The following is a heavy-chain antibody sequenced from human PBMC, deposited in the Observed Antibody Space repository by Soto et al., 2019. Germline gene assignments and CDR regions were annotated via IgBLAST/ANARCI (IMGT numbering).Heavy chain of an antibody. CDR2: INAGNGNT. D-gene: IGHD6-13*01. CDR3: ARYSRNHDAFDI. Sequence: GASVKVSCKASGYSFTSYAMHWVRQAPGQRLEWMGWINAGNGNTKYSQKFQGRVTITRDTSASTAYMELSSLRSEDTAVYYCARYSRNHDAFDIWGQGTMVTGSS. CDR1: GYSFTSYA. J-gene: IGHJ3*02. V-gene: IGHV1-3*01.